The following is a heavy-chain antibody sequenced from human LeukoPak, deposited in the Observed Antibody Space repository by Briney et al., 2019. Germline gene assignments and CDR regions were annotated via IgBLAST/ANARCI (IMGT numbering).Heavy chain of an antibody. D-gene: IGHD5-18*01. CDR1: DFTFSSFG. CDR2: ISYDGTNK. CDR3: AQGASWSAMAYMDV. V-gene: IGHV3-30*18. J-gene: IGHJ6*03. Sequence: PGGSLRLSCVVSDFTFSSFGMHWVRQAPGQGLEWVAVISYDGTNKYYADSVKGRFTISRDNSKNKLYLQINSLRAEDTAIYDCAQGASWSAMAYMDVWGKGTAVTVSS.